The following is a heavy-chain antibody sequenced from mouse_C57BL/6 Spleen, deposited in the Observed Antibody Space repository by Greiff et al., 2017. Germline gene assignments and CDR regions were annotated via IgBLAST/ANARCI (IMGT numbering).Heavy chain of an antibody. J-gene: IGHJ3*01. V-gene: IGHV2-6*01. CDR1: SFSLPIYF. Sequence: QLMESFPFLFSPSPLLSITFTFSSFSLPIYFLYFFLHSPLHFLYFLVVIFFVGSTNYNSALKSRLSISKDNSKSQVFLKMNSLQTDDTAMYYCASDGGGGLAYWGQGTLVTVS. CDR3: ASDGGGGLAY. CDR2: IFFVGST.